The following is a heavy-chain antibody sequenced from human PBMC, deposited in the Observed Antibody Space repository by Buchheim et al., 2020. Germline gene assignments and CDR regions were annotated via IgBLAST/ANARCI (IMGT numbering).Heavy chain of an antibody. CDR3: ARGYCSGGSCYSGDLFDY. V-gene: IGHV3-74*01. J-gene: IGHJ4*02. CDR2: VKRDGSET. Sequence: EVQLVESGGGLVQPGGSLRLSCAASGFSFSSYWMNWVRQAPGKGLVWISRVKRDGSETFYADNVKGRFTISRDNDKNTLYLQMNSLRVEDTAVYYCARGYCSGGSCYSGDLFDYWGQGTL. CDR1: GFSFSSYW. D-gene: IGHD2-15*01.